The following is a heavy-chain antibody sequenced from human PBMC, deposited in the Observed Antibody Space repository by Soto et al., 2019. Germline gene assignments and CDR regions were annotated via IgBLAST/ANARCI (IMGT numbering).Heavy chain of an antibody. D-gene: IGHD3-3*01. CDR2: ISGSGGST. CDR1: GFTFSSYA. Sequence: PGGSLRLSCAASGFTFSSYAMSWVRQAPGKGLEWASAISGSGGSTYYADSVKGRFTISRDNSKNTLYLQMNSLKTEDTAVYYCITDPYYDFWSGYHFDYWGQGTLVTVSS. J-gene: IGHJ4*02. CDR3: ITDPYYDFWSGYHFDY. V-gene: IGHV3-23*01.